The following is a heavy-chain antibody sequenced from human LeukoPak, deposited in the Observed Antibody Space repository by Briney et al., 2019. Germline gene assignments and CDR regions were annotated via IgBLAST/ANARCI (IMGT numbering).Heavy chain of an antibody. CDR1: GGSISSYY. Sequence: PSETLSLTCTVSGGSISSYYWSWIRQPPGKGLEWIGYIYYSGSTNYNPSLKSRVTISVDTSKNQFSLKLSSVTAADTAVYYCAAGGPVVPAAIQLQNWFDPWGQGTLVTVSS. CDR3: AAGGPVVPAAIQLQNWFDP. J-gene: IGHJ5*02. V-gene: IGHV4-59*12. CDR2: IYYSGST. D-gene: IGHD2-2*02.